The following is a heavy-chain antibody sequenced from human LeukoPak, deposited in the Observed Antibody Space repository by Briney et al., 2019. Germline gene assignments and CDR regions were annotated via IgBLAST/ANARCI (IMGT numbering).Heavy chain of an antibody. J-gene: IGHJ4*02. CDR3: ARFSSGYADS. D-gene: IGHD3-22*01. V-gene: IGHV6-1*01. CDR1: RDSVSTNSAG. Sequence: SQTPSLTCAISRDSVSTNSAGWNWIRQSPSRGLEWLGRTYYRSKWYNDYAVSVKTRITINPDTSKNQFSLQLNSLTPEDTAVYYCARFSSGYADSWGQGTLVTVS. CDR2: TYYRSKWYN.